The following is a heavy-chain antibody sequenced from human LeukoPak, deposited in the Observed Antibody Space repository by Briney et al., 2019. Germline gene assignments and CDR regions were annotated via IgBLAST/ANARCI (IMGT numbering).Heavy chain of an antibody. V-gene: IGHV3-23*01. J-gene: IGHJ4*02. D-gene: IGHD3-10*01. CDR2: ISESGGST. CDR1: GVTFSNYF. Sequence: GGSLRLSCAASGVTFSNYFMTWVRQAPGKGLEWVSGISESGGSTKYTDSVKGRFTISRDNSLNTVYLQMSSLRAEDTAVYFCAKRGIVIRGVLVIGFHKEAYYFDYWGQGILVTVSS. CDR3: AKRGIVIRGVLVIGFHKEAYYFDY.